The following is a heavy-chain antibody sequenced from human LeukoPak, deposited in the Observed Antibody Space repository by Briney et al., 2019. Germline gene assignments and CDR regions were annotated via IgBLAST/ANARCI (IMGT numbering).Heavy chain of an antibody. J-gene: IGHJ4*02. CDR1: GYTFTDYF. Sequence: RASVTVSCKASGYTFTDYFIHWVRQAPGQGLEWMGIISPNGGTTNYAQKFQDRVTMTRDTSTSTVHMELRGLRSEDTAVYYCARDQEGFDYWGQGTVVTVSS. V-gene: IGHV1-46*01. CDR2: ISPNGGTT. CDR3: ARDQEGFDY.